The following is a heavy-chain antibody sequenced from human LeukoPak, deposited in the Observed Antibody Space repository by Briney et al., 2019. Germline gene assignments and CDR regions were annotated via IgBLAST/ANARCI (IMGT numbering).Heavy chain of an antibody. Sequence: GRSLRLPCAVSGFSFSNYGMHWVRQAPGKGLEWVALIWYDGSNKYYADSVKGRFTISRDNSKNTLYLQMNTLRAEDTAVYYCAKARGAATYYYYYMDVWGKGTTVTVYS. J-gene: IGHJ6*03. CDR2: IWYDGSNK. V-gene: IGHV3-33*06. D-gene: IGHD1-26*01. CDR3: AKARGAATYYYYYMDV. CDR1: GFSFSNYG.